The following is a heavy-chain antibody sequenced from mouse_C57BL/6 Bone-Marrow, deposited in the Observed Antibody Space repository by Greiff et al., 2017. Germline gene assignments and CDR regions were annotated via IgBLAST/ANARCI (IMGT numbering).Heavy chain of an antibody. CDR2: IYPRSGNT. CDR1: GYTFTSYG. CDR3: ARSRLRPAWFAY. Sequence: QVQLQQSGAELARPGASVKLSCKASGYTFTSYGISWVKQRTGQGLEWIGEIYPRSGNTYYNEKFKGKATLTADKSSSTAYMELRSLTSEDSAVYFCARSRLRPAWFAYGGQGTLVTVSA. J-gene: IGHJ3*01. V-gene: IGHV1-81*01. D-gene: IGHD2-4*01.